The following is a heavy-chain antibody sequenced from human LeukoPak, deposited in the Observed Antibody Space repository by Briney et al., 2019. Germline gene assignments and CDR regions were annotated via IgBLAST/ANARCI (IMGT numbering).Heavy chain of an antibody. CDR2: INPNSGGT. CDR3: ARDPVAGTSGDY. V-gene: IGHV1-2*02. D-gene: IGHD1-14*01. Sequence: ASVKVSCKASGGTFSSYAISWVRRAPGQGLEWMGWINPNSGGTNYAQKFQGRVTMTRDTSISTAYMELSRLRSDDTAVYYCARDPVAGTSGDYWGHGTLVNVSS. CDR1: GGTFSSYA. J-gene: IGHJ4*01.